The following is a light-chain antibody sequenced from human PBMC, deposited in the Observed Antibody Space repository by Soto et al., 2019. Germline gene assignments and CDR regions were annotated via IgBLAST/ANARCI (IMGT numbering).Light chain of an antibody. V-gene: IGKV3-20*01. Sequence: EIVLTQSPGTLSLSPGERATLSCRASQSVSSSYLAWYQQKPGQAPRLLLYGASSRATGIPDRFSGSGSGTDFTLTISRLEPEDFAVYYCQQYGSSPRTFGGGTKV. CDR1: QSVSSSY. CDR3: QQYGSSPRT. J-gene: IGKJ4*01. CDR2: GAS.